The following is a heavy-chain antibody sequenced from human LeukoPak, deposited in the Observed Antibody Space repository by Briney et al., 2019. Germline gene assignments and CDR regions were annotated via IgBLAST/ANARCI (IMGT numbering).Heavy chain of an antibody. J-gene: IGHJ6*02. V-gene: IGHV1-69*13. CDR2: IIPIFGTA. CDR3: ARDDGYSGYDPYYGMDV. D-gene: IGHD5-12*01. Sequence: GASVKVSCKASGGTFSIYAISWVRQAPGQGLEWMGGIIPIFGTANYAQKFQGRVTITADESTSTAYMELSSLRSEDTAVYYCARDDGYSGYDPYYGMDVWGQGTTVTVSS. CDR1: GGTFSIYA.